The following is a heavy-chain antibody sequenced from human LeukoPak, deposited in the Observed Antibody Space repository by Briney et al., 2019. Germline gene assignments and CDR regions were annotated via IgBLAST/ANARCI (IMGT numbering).Heavy chain of an antibody. D-gene: IGHD4-23*01. V-gene: IGHV3-21*01. CDR2: ITSNSKYI. CDR3: ARDDGGKFNDAFDM. CDR1: GFTFSTYT. Sequence: GGSLRLSCAASGFTFSTYTMNWVRQAPGKGLEWISSITSNSKYIFYAESLKGRFTISRDNARNSLYLQMNSLRAEDTAVYFCARDDGGKFNDAFDMWGQGTMVTVSS. J-gene: IGHJ3*02.